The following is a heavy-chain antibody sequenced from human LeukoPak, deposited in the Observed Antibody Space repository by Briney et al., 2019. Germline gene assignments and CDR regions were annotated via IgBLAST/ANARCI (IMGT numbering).Heavy chain of an antibody. Sequence: GESLKISCKGFGYTFTSYWIGWVRQMPGKGLEWMGIIYPDNSDIADSPSFQGHGTISADKSISTAYLHGHRLKALDSAMYYCARRLMYYYDTSGYDVAFDIWGQGTMVTVSS. CDR1: GYTFTSYW. D-gene: IGHD3-22*01. CDR3: ARRLMYYYDTSGYDVAFDI. CDR2: IYPDNSDI. V-gene: IGHV5-51*01. J-gene: IGHJ3*02.